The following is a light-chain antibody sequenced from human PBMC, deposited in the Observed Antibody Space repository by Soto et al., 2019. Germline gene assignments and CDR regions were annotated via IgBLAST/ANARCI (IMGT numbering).Light chain of an antibody. J-gene: IGLJ2*01. V-gene: IGLV2-14*03. CDR1: SSDVGGYNY. Sequence: QSALTQPASVSGSPGQSITISCTGTSSDVGGYNYVSWYQQHPGKAPKLMIYDVSNRPSGVSNRISGSKTGNTASLTISGLEAEDEEDYECSSYTSSSTVVFGGGTKLTVL. CDR3: SSYTSSSTVV. CDR2: DVS.